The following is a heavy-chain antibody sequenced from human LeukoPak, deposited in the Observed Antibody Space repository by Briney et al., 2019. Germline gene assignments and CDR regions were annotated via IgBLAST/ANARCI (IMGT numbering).Heavy chain of an antibody. CDR1: GFTFSSYW. V-gene: IGHV3-74*01. CDR2: INSDGSST. J-gene: IGHJ4*02. D-gene: IGHD6-19*01. CDR3: AKDFVDSSGWYYFDY. Sequence: GGSLRLSCAASGFTFSSYWMHWVRQAPGKGLVWVSRINSDGSSTSYADSVKGRFTISRDNAKNTLYLQMNSLRAEDTAVYYCAKDFVDSSGWYYFDYWGQGTLVTVSS.